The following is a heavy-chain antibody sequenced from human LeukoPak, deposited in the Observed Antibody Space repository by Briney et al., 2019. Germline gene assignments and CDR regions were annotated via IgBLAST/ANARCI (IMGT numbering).Heavy chain of an antibody. Sequence: GGSLRLSCAASGFTFSSYAMSWVRQAPGKGLEWASAISGSGGSTYYADSVKGRFTISRDNSKNTLYLQMNSLRAEDTAVYYCAKGSGYYDSSGYLSVVDYWGQGTLVTVSS. J-gene: IGHJ4*02. V-gene: IGHV3-23*01. D-gene: IGHD3-22*01. CDR3: AKGSGYYDSSGYLSVVDY. CDR2: ISGSGGST. CDR1: GFTFSSYA.